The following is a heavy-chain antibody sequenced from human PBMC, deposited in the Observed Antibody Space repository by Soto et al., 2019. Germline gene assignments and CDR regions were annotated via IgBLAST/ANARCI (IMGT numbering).Heavy chain of an antibody. CDR2: VIPIFGTA. J-gene: IGHJ5*02. Sequence: SVKVSCKASGGTFSSYAISWVRQAPGQGLEWMGGVIPIFGTANYAQKFQGRVTITADESTSTAYMELSSLRSEDTAVYYCARGSYYDSSGYYSSVDPWGQGTLVTVSS. V-gene: IGHV1-69*13. CDR1: GGTFSSYA. CDR3: ARGSYYDSSGYYSSVDP. D-gene: IGHD3-22*01.